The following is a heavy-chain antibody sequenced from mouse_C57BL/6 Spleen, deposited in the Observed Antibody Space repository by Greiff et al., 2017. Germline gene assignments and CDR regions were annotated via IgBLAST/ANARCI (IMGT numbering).Heavy chain of an antibody. CDR3: ARNIYDGWYFDV. CDR1: GFTFSSSG. Sequence: EVKLMESGGDLLKPGGSLKLSCAASGFTFSSSGMSWVRQTPHTPLEWAATTSSGGSYPYYPDSVKGRFTISRYNAKNTLYVQMSSLKSEDTAMDYCARNIYDGWYFDVWGTGATDTVSS. V-gene: IGHV5-6*01. D-gene: IGHD2-3*01. J-gene: IGHJ1*03. CDR2: TSSGGSYP.